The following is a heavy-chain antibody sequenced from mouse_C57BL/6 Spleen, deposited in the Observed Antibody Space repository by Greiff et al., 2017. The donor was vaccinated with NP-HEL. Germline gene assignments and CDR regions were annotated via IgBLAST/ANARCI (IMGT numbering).Heavy chain of an antibody. Sequence: QVQLQQPGPELVKPGASVKISCKASGYAFSSSWMNWVKQRPGKGLEWIGRIYPGDGDTNYNGKFKGKATLTADKSSSTAYMQLSSLTSEDSAVYFCARSTVVASSYWYFDVWGTGTTVTVSS. D-gene: IGHD1-1*01. CDR2: IYPGDGDT. CDR3: ARSTVVASSYWYFDV. V-gene: IGHV1-82*01. J-gene: IGHJ1*03. CDR1: GYAFSSSW.